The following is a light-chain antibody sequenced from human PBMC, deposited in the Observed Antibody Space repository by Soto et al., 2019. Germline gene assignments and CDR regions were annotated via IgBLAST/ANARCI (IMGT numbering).Light chain of an antibody. CDR1: QSVSSN. CDR2: DAS. CDR3: QQRSNWPPVFT. V-gene: IGKV3-11*01. J-gene: IGKJ5*01. Sequence: EIVMTQSPATRSLSPGKKASLSCXXXQSVSSNLAWYQQKPGQAPRLLIYDASNRATGIPARFSGSGSGTDFTLTISSLEPEDFAVYYCQQRSNWPPVFTFGQGTRLEIK.